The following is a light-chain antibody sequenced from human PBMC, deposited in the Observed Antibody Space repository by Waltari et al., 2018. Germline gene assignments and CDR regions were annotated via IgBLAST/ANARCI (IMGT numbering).Light chain of an antibody. J-gene: IGKJ4*01. CDR3: QQYNNWPRVT. V-gene: IGKV3-15*01. CDR1: QSVSSN. Sequence: EIVTTQSPATLSVSPGERATLSCRASQSVSSNLAWYQQKPGQAPRLLIYGASTRATGIPARFSGSGSGTEFTLTISSLQSEDFAVYYCQQYNNWPRVTFGGGTKVEIK. CDR2: GAS.